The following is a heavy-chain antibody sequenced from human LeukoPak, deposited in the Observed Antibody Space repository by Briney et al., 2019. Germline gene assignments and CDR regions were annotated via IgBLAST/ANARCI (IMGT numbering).Heavy chain of an antibody. CDR1: GYTFTSYG. CDR2: ISAYNGNT. J-gene: IGHJ5*02. V-gene: IGHV1-18*01. CDR3: ARDRLEGGIAVAGSGWFDP. Sequence: ASVNVSRKASGYTFTSYGISWVRQAPGQGLEWMGWISAYNGNTNYAQKLQGRVTMTTDTSTSTAYMELRSLRSDDTAVYYCARDRLEGGIAVAGSGWFDPWGQGTLVTVSS. D-gene: IGHD6-19*01.